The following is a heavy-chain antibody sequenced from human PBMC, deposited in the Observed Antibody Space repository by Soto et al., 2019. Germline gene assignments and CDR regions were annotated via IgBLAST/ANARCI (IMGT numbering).Heavy chain of an antibody. D-gene: IGHD5-18*01. V-gene: IGHV1-69*12. J-gene: IGHJ4*02. CDR3: ASGIQLWLRRINNGYSG. CDR2: IIPMFGTA. Sequence: QVQLVQSGAEVKKPESSVKVSCKAPGGTFSPYAISWVRQAPGKGLEWMGGIIPMFGTANYAQRFQDRVTITADESTNTVYMELSSLRSEDTAVYFCASGIQLWLRRINNGYSGWGQGTLVTVSS. CDR1: GGTFSPYA.